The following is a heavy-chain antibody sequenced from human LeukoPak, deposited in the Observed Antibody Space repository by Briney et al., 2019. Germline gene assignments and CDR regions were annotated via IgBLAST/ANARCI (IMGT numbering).Heavy chain of an antibody. D-gene: IGHD1-20*01. V-gene: IGHV4-31*03. J-gene: IGHJ5*02. CDR2: VSYSGST. Sequence: SETLSLTCTVSGVSITSGRYYWTWIRQHPQRGLEWIGYVSYSGSTNYNSSLKSRLTISADTSKNQFYLRLTSVTAADTAVYYCARDPRGDITGTTFDRWGQGTLVTVSS. CDR1: GVSITSGRYY. CDR3: ARDPRGDITGTTFDR.